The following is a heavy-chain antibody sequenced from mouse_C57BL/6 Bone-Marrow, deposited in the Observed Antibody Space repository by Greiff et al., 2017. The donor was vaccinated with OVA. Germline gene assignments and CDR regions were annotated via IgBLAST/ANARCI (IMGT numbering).Heavy chain of an antibody. D-gene: IGHD3-2*02. CDR2: IHPNSGST. V-gene: IGHV1-64*01. CDR3: AREGGQLRPDY. J-gene: IGHJ2*01. Sequence: QVQLQQPGAELVKPGASVKLSCKASGYTFTSYWMHWVKQRPGQGLEWIGMIHPNSGSTNYNEKFKSQATLTVDKSSSTAYMQLSSLTAEDAAVYYGAREGGQLRPDYWGQGTTLTVSS. CDR1: GYTFTSYW.